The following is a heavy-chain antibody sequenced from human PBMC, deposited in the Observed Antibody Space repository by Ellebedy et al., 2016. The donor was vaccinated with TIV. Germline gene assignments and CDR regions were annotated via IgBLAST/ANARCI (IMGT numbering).Heavy chain of an antibody. CDR1: GYSISSGYY. Sequence: SETLSLXXTVSGYSISSGYYWDWIRQPPGKGLEWLGSIYHSGNTDYNPSLKSRVTISVDTSKNQFSLKLRSVTAADTAVYYCAKSLHYSRSSFFDFWGQGSLVTVSS. V-gene: IGHV4-38-2*02. D-gene: IGHD6-6*01. CDR2: IYHSGNT. CDR3: AKSLHYSRSSFFDF. J-gene: IGHJ4*02.